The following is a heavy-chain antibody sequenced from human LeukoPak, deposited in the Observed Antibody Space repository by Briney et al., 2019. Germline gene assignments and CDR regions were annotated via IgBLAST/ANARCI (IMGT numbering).Heavy chain of an antibody. Sequence: GGSLQISFKGSGYSFTSYWIGWVRQRPGKGLGWMGIIYPGDSDTRYSPSVQGQVAISAEKSISTAYLQWSSLKASDTAMYYCERQVLGWELQPFDYWGQGTLVTVSS. D-gene: IGHD1-26*01. CDR1: GYSFTSYW. CDR3: ERQVLGWELQPFDY. CDR2: IYPGDSDT. V-gene: IGHV5-51*01. J-gene: IGHJ4*02.